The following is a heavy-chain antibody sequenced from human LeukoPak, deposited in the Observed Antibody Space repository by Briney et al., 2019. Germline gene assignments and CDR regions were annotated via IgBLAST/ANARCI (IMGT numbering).Heavy chain of an antibody. V-gene: IGHV3-30-3*01. J-gene: IGHJ4*02. CDR1: GFTVSTYP. CDR3: ARGKTSLDFFDY. D-gene: IGHD6-13*01. Sequence: GGSLRLSCAASGFTVSTYPMHWVRQAPGKGLEWVAGISYDGSNKYYADAVKGRFTISRDKSKNTLYLQMNSLGAEDTAVYYCARGKTSLDFFDYWGQGTLVTVSP. CDR2: ISYDGSNK.